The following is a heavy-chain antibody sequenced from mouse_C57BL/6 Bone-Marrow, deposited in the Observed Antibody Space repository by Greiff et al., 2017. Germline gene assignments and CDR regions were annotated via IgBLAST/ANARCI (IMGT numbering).Heavy chain of an antibody. J-gene: IGHJ4*01. V-gene: IGHV5-4*01. CDR3: ARDLGYRDAMDY. Sequence: EVKLQESGGGLVKPGGSLKLSCAASGFTFSSYAMSWVRQTPEKRLEWVATISDGGSYTYYPDNVKGRFTIARDNAKNNLYLQMSHLKSEDTAMYYCARDLGYRDAMDYWGKGTSVTVSS. CDR1: GFTFSSYA. D-gene: IGHD2-14*01. CDR2: ISDGGSYT.